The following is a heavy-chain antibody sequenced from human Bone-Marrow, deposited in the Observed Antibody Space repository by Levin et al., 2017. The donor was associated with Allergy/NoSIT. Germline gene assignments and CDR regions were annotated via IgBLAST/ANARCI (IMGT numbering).Heavy chain of an antibody. J-gene: IGHJ4*02. V-gene: IGHV5-51*01. Sequence: GESLKISCEGSGYSFTNYWIGWVRQMPGKGLEWMGTIYPGDSDTKYSPSFQGQVTISADKSISTAYLQWSSLKASDSAMYYCARRWDSYELFDFWGQGTLVIVSS. CDR1: GYSFTNYW. CDR2: IYPGDSDT. D-gene: IGHD1-7*01. CDR3: ARRWDSYELFDF.